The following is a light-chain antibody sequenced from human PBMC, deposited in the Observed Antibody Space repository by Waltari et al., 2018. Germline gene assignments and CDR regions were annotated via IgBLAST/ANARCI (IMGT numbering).Light chain of an antibody. CDR3: QQGYRTPLT. CDR1: QSVSNY. Sequence: DIQMTQSPSSLSASVGDRVTIICRASQSVSNYLNWYQQRPGKAPKLLIYAASTLQSGVPSRFGGSGSGTDFTLTISSLQPEDFATYYCQQGYRTPLTFGGGTKVDIK. CDR2: AAS. J-gene: IGKJ4*01. V-gene: IGKV1-39*01.